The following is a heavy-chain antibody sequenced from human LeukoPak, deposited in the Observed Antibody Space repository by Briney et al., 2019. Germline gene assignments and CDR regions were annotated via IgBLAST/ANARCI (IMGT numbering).Heavy chain of an antibody. J-gene: IGHJ5*02. V-gene: IGHV4-34*01. Sequence: SETLSLTCAVYGGSFRGYYWSWLRQPPGKGLEWIGEINHSGSTNYNPPLKSPVTISVDTSKNQFSLKLSSVTAADTAVYYCARGLDCSGGSCYSVRESGYNWFDPWGQGTLVTVSS. D-gene: IGHD2-15*01. CDR1: GGSFRGYY. CDR3: ARGLDCSGGSCYSVRESGYNWFDP. CDR2: INHSGST.